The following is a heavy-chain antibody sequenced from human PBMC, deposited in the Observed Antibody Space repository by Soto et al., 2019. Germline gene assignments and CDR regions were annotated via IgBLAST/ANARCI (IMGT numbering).Heavy chain of an antibody. CDR2: IIPIFATP. V-gene: IGHV1-69*06. CDR1: GGFNSYS. D-gene: IGHD2-2*01. Sequence: QVQLVQSGAEVKKPGSSVKVSCKGSGGFNSYSISWVQQAPGQGPEWMGGIIPIFATPTYAQKFQGRVTITADKSTSTAYMELSRLTSEDTAVYYCARGGPVIIPAATNWFDPWGQGTLVSVSS. J-gene: IGHJ5*02. CDR3: ARGGPVIIPAATNWFDP.